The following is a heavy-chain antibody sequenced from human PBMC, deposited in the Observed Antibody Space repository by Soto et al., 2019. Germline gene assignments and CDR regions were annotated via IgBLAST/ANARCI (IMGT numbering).Heavy chain of an antibody. CDR3: AKGITIFGVPPPNDWFDP. J-gene: IGHJ5*02. Sequence: HPGGSLRLSCAASGFTFSSYAMSWVRQAPGKGLEWVSAISGSGGSTYYADSVKGRFTISRDNSKNTLYLQMNSLRAEDTAVYYCAKGITIFGVPPPNDWFDPWGQGTLVTVSS. D-gene: IGHD3-3*01. V-gene: IGHV3-23*01. CDR2: ISGSGGST. CDR1: GFTFSSYA.